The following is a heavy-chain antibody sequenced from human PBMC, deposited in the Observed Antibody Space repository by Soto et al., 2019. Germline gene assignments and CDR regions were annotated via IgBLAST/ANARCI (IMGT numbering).Heavy chain of an antibody. J-gene: IGHJ4*02. V-gene: IGHV3-33*01. Sequence: QVQLVESGGGVVQPGRSLRLSCAASGFTFSTYGMHWVRQAPGKGLEWVAVIWYAGSNKYYADSVKGRFTISRDNSKNTLYLQMNSLRAEDTPVYYCARGTVHFDHWGQGTLVTVSS. CDR2: IWYAGSNK. CDR1: GFTFSTYG. CDR3: ARGTVHFDH. D-gene: IGHD4-17*01.